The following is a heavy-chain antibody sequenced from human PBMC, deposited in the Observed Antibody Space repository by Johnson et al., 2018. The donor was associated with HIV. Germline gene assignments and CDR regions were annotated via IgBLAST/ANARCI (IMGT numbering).Heavy chain of an antibody. V-gene: IGHV3-30*02. D-gene: IGHD3-16*01. CDR1: GFTFNTYG. J-gene: IGHJ3*01. CDR2: IRDDGNSK. CDR3: ARGGGS. Sequence: QVHLVESGGGLVQPGGSLRLSCAASGFTFNTYGMDWVRQAPGKGLEWVAFIRDDGNSKYYVDSVKGRFTISRDNAKNSLYLQMNSLRAEDTAVYYCARGGGSWGQGTMVTVSS.